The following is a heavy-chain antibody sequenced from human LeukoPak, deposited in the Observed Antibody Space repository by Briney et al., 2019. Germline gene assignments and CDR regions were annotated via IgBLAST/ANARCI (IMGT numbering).Heavy chain of an antibody. CDR1: GGSISSSSYY. V-gene: IGHV4-39*07. J-gene: IGHJ5*02. CDR3: ARGGNFFVKSWFDP. CDR2: IYYSGST. Sequence: SETLSLTCTASGGSISSSSYYWGWIRQPPGKGLEWIGSIYYSGSTYYDPSLKSRVTISVDTSKNQFSLKLSSVTAADTAVYYCARGGNFFVKSWFDPWGQGTLVTVSS. D-gene: IGHD2/OR15-2a*01.